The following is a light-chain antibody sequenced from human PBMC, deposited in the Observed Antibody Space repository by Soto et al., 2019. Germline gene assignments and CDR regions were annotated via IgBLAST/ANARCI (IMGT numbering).Light chain of an antibody. J-gene: IGLJ2*01. CDR3: SSDAGSNNYVV. Sequence: QSVLTQPPSASGSPGQSVTISCTGTSSDVGGYDYVSWYRQHPGKSPKLIIYEVTKRPSGVPGRFSGSKSGNAASLTVSGLQAEDEADYYCSSDAGSNNYVVFGGGTKLTVL. CDR1: SSDVGGYDY. V-gene: IGLV2-8*01. CDR2: EVT.